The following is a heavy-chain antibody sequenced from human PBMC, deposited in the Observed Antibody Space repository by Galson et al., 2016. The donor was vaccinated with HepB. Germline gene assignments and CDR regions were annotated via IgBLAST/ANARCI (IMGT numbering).Heavy chain of an antibody. CDR3: ARREGYTSGRYWFDP. CDR2: IYYSGST. CDR1: GASITDYY. V-gene: IGHV4-59*01. J-gene: IGHJ5*02. D-gene: IGHD6-19*01. Sequence: ETLSPTCSVSGASITDYYWGWIRQPPGKGLEYIGYIYYSGSTNYNPSLRSRVTMSLDTPKKHFSLNLTSVTAADTAIYFCARREGYTSGRYWFDPWGPGILVTVSS.